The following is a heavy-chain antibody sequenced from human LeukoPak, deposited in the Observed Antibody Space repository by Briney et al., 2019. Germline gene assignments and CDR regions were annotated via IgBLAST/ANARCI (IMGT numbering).Heavy chain of an antibody. CDR1: GFTFSSYA. D-gene: IGHD2-2*02. Sequence: GGSLRLSCAASGFTFSSYAMHWVRQAPGKGLEWVAVISYDGSNKYYADSVKGRFTISRDNSKNTPYLQMNSLRAEDTAVYYCARSGCSSTSCYKNFDYWGQGTLVTVSS. V-gene: IGHV3-30-3*01. CDR3: ARSGCSSTSCYKNFDY. J-gene: IGHJ4*02. CDR2: ISYDGSNK.